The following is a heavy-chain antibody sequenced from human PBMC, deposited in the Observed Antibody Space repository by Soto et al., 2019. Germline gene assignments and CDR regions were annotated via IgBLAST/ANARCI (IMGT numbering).Heavy chain of an antibody. D-gene: IGHD2-21*01. CDR3: ARDRFPEYFLH. CDR1: GGSISSGDYY. CDR2: IYYSGST. V-gene: IGHV4-30-4*01. J-gene: IGHJ1*01. Sequence: SETLSLTCTVSGGSISSGDYYWSWIRQPPGKGLEWIGYIYYSGSTYYNPSLKSRVTISVDTSKNQFSLKLSSVTAADTAVYYCARDRFPEYFLHWGQGTLVTVSS.